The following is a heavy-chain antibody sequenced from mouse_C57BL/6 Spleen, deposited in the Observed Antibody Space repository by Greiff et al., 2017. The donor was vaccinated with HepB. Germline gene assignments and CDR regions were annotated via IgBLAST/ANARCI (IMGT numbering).Heavy chain of an antibody. CDR3: ARDSKGPFDY. V-gene: IGHV5-6*01. CDR1: GFTFSSYG. Sequence: EVQGVESGGDLVKPGGSLKLSCAASGFTFSSYGMSWVRQTPDKRLEWVATISSGGSYTYYPDSVKGRFTISRDNAKNTLYLQMSSLKSEDTAMYYFARDSKGPFDYWGQGTTLTVSS. D-gene: IGHD2-5*01. J-gene: IGHJ2*01. CDR2: ISSGGSYT.